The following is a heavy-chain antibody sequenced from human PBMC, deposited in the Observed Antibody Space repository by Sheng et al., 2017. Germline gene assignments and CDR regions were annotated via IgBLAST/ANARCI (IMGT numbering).Heavy chain of an antibody. CDR3: ARDFKLHWGTPPWYFDL. J-gene: IGHJ2*01. D-gene: IGHD3-16*01. Sequence: QVQLQESGPGLVEPSETLSLTCTVSGSSIATDYYWAWVRQTPGKGLEWIGSVYQSGTTYINQSLKGRATISVDTSNNKFSLRMTSVTVEDAAVYYCARDFKLHWGTPPWYFDLWGRGTLVTVSS. CDR2: VYQSGTT. V-gene: IGHV4-38-2*02. CDR1: GSSIATDYY.